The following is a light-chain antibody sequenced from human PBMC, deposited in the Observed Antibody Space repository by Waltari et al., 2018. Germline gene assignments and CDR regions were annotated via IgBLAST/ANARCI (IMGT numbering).Light chain of an antibody. Sequence: DIVMTQSPDSLAVSLGERATFHSQSSQPVLYSSNNKNYVSWYQQKPGQPPKLLIYWASTRQSGVPDRFSGSGSGTDFTLTISSLQTEDVAVYYCQQYYSTPWTFGQGTKVEIK. CDR3: QQYYSTPWT. J-gene: IGKJ1*01. CDR2: WAS. CDR1: QPVLYSSNNKNY. V-gene: IGKV4-1*01.